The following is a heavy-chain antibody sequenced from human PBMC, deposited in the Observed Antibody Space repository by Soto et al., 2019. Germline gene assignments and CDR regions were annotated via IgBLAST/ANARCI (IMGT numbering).Heavy chain of an antibody. D-gene: IGHD3-10*01. CDR3: ARADYYGSGSYSNPPTPYYYYMDV. CDR1: GGSISSYY. J-gene: IGHJ6*03. Sequence: SETLSLTCTVSGGSISSYYWSWIRQPPGKGLEWIGYIYYSGSTNYNPSLKSRVTISVDTSKNQFSLKLSSVTAADTAVYYCARADYYGSGSYSNPPTPYYYYMDVWGKGTTVTVSS. CDR2: IYYSGST. V-gene: IGHV4-59*12.